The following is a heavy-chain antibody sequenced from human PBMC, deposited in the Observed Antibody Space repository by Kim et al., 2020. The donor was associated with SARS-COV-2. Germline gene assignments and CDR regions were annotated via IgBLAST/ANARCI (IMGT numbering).Heavy chain of an antibody. Sequence: SETLSLTCTVSGGSISSYYWSWIRQPPGKGLEWIGYIYYSGSTNYNPSLKSRVTISVDTSKNQFSLKLSSVTAADTAVYYCARDPQGRGYYYGMDVWGQGTTVTVSS. CDR3: ARDPQGRGYYYGMDV. D-gene: IGHD3-10*01. V-gene: IGHV4-59*01. CDR1: GGSISSYY. CDR2: IYYSGST. J-gene: IGHJ6*02.